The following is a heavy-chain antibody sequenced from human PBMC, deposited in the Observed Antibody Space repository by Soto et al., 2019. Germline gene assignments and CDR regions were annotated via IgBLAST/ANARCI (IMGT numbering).Heavy chain of an antibody. J-gene: IGHJ4*02. D-gene: IGHD3-10*01. Sequence: QVQLVQSGAEVKKAGASVKVSCKASGYTFTSYGISRVRQAPGQGLAWMGWISAYNGNTNYAQKLQGRVTRTTDTTTSRAYMELRSLRSDDTAVYYCARDAAVGLLEYWGQGTLGTVSS. CDR1: GYTFTSYG. CDR3: ARDAAVGLLEY. CDR2: ISAYNGNT. V-gene: IGHV1-18*01.